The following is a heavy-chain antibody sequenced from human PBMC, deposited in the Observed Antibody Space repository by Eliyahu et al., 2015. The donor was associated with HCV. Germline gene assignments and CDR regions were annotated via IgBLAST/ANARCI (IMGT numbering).Heavy chain of an antibody. Sequence: QVQLQQWGAGLLKPSETLSLTCAVYGGSFSGYYWSWIRQPPGKGLEWIGEINHSGSTNYNPSLKSRVTISVDTSKNQFSLKLSSVTAADTAVYYCARGRRGLGYNWFDPWGQGTLVTVSS. CDR1: GGSFSGYY. CDR3: ARGRRGLGYNWFDP. CDR2: INHSGST. D-gene: IGHD1-14*01. J-gene: IGHJ5*02. V-gene: IGHV4-34*01.